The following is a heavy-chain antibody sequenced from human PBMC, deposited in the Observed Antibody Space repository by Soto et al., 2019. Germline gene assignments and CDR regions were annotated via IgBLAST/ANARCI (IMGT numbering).Heavy chain of an antibody. CDR3: ATVTRSGWD. V-gene: IGHV3-23*01. CDR1: GFTFSSYA. Sequence: GGSLRLSCAASGFTFSSYAMSWVRQAPGKGLEWVSAISGSGGSTSYADSVKGRFTISRDNSKNTLYLQMNSLRVEDTAVYYCATVTRSGWDWGQGTLVTVSS. CDR2: ISGSGGST. D-gene: IGHD6-19*01. J-gene: IGHJ4*02.